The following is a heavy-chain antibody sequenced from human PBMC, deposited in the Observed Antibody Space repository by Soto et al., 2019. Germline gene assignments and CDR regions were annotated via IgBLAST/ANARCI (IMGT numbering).Heavy chain of an antibody. Sequence: GESLKISCKGSGYSFSTYRIGWIRQMPGKGLEWMGIIYPGDSETRYSPSFQGQVTISRDNSKNTLYLQMNSLRAEDTAVYYCAKDFGYNYGYDAFDIWGQGTMVTVSS. CDR2: IYPGDSET. CDR3: AKDFGYNYGYDAFDI. D-gene: IGHD5-18*01. V-gene: IGHV5-51*01. CDR1: GYSFSTYR. J-gene: IGHJ3*02.